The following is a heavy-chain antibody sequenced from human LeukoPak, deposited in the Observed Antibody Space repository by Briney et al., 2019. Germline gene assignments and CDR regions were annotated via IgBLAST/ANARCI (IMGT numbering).Heavy chain of an antibody. J-gene: IGHJ4*02. CDR3: ARGYCTNGVCYTRLDY. Sequence: GASEKVCCKSSGYAFSDYYIQWVGQAPGQELEWVGWINPKSGGTNSAQKFQGRVTMTRDTSINTAYMELRSLRSEDTAVYYCARGYCTNGVCYTRLDYWGQGTLVTVSS. CDR1: GYAFSDYY. D-gene: IGHD2-8*01. CDR2: INPKSGGT. V-gene: IGHV1-2*02.